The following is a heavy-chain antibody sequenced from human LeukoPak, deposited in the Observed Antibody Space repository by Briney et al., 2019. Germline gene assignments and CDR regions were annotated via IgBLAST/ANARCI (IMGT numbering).Heavy chain of an antibody. J-gene: IGHJ4*02. CDR2: ISGDGGST. CDR3: AKDKTGGSYQYYFDY. D-gene: IGHD1-26*01. V-gene: IGHV3-43*02. Sequence: PGGSLRLSXAASGFTFDDYAMHWVRQAPGKGLEWVSLISGDGGSTYYADSVEGRFTISRDNSKNSLYLQMNSLRTEDTALYYCAKDKTGGSYQYYFDYWGQGTLVTVSS. CDR1: GFTFDDYA.